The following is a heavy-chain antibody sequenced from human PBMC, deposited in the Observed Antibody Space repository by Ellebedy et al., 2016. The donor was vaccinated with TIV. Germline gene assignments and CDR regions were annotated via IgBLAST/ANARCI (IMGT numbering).Heavy chain of an antibody. CDR3: ARDRIGDNWYTTFDC. J-gene: IGHJ4*02. Sequence: GESLKISCVASGFTFSDYNMNWVRQAPGQGLEWLAYVSDNYDTTHYANSVRDRFTISRDNAKASVYLQINNLGTEDTALYFCARDRIGDNWYTTFDCWGQGTLVSVSS. CDR1: GFTFSDYN. D-gene: IGHD1-1*01. CDR2: VSDNYDTT. V-gene: IGHV3-48*04.